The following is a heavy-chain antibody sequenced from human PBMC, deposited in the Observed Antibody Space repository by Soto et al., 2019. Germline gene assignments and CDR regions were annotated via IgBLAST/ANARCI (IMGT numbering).Heavy chain of an antibody. D-gene: IGHD6-19*01. Sequence: SETLSLTCTVSGGPISSYYWSWIRQLPGKGLEWIGYIYYSGSTTYNPSLKSRVTISVDTSKHQFSLKLSSVTAAETAVYYCARRALIAVAGTYYYYGMDVWGQGTTVTVPS. CDR2: IYYSGST. J-gene: IGHJ6*02. CDR1: GGPISSYY. CDR3: ARRALIAVAGTYYYYGMDV. V-gene: IGHV4-59*01.